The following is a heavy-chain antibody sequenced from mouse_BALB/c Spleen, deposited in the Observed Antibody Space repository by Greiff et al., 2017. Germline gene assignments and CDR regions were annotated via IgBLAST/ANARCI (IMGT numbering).Heavy chain of an antibody. J-gene: IGHJ4*01. CDR1: GFTFSDYY. CDR2: ISDGGSYT. CDR3: ARKWLRDAMDY. Sequence: EVQLVESGGGLVKPGGSLKLSCAASGFTFSDYYMYWVRQTPEKRLEWVATISDGGSYTYYPDSVKGRFTISRDNAKNNLYLQMSSLKSEDTAMYYCARKWLRDAMDYWGQGTSVTVSS. D-gene: IGHD2-2*01. V-gene: IGHV5-4*02.